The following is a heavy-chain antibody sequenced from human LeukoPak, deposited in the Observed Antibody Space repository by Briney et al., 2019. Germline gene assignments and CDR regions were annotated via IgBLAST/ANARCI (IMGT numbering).Heavy chain of an antibody. V-gene: IGHV3-30-3*01. Sequence: PGGSLRLSCTASGFTFSSYSLNWVRRAPGKGLEWVAGISYDGSNKYYADSVKGRFTISRDNSKNTLYLQMNSLRAEDTAVYYCARGDYYDSSGYGYYYYGMDVWGQGTTVTVSS. CDR3: ARGDYYDSSGYGYYYYGMDV. J-gene: IGHJ6*02. CDR2: ISYDGSNK. CDR1: GFTFSSYS. D-gene: IGHD3-22*01.